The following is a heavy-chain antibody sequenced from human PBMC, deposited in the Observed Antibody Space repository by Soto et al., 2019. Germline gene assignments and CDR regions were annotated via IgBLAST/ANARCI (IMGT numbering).Heavy chain of an antibody. CDR2: IYYSGST. V-gene: IGHV4-30-4*01. J-gene: IGHJ4*02. D-gene: IGHD2-2*02. CDR1: GGSISSGDYY. Sequence: SETLSLTCTFSGGSISSGDYYLSWIRQPPGKGLEWLGFIYYSGSTYYNASLKSRVTISLDTSKNQFSLNLGSVTAADTALYYCARAGPLYYFDYWGQGTQVTVSS. CDR3: ARAGPLYYFDY.